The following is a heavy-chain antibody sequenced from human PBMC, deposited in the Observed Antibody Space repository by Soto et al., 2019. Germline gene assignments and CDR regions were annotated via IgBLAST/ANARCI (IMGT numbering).Heavy chain of an antibody. V-gene: IGHV1-8*01. Sequence: QVQLVQSGAEVKKPGASVKVSCKASGYTFTSYDINWVRRATGQGLEWMGWMNPNSGNTGYAQKFQGRVTMTRNTSISTAYMELSSLRSEDTAVYYCARSIKGWGYDYDYGMDVWGQGTTVTVSS. D-gene: IGHD5-12*01. J-gene: IGHJ6*02. CDR1: GYTFTSYD. CDR3: ARSIKGWGYDYDYGMDV. CDR2: MNPNSGNT.